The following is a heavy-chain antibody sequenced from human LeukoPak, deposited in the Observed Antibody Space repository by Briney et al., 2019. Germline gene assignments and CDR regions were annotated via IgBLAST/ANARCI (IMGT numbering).Heavy chain of an antibody. D-gene: IGHD5-24*01. CDR3: ARGRDGYNFLNRGEYYYFDY. Sequence: SETLSLTCSVSGDSISYFYWSWIRQAAGKGLEWIGRFSSSGTTDYNASLKSRVTMSVDTSKNQFSLKLSSVTAADTAVYYCARGRDGYNFLNRGEYYYFDYWGQGTLVTVSS. J-gene: IGHJ4*02. CDR2: FSSSGTT. V-gene: IGHV4-4*07. CDR1: GDSISYFY.